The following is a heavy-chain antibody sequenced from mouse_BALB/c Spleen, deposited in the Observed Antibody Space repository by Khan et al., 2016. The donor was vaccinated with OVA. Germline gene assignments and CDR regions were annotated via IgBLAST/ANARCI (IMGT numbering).Heavy chain of an antibody. CDR2: IDPSDSFT. V-gene: IGHV1-69*02. CDR1: GYTFTSYW. Sequence: QVQLKQSGAELVKPGASVKLSCKASGYTFTSYWIHWVKQRPGRGLEWIGEIDPSDSFTNSNQKFKGKATLTVDESSSTAYMQLSSLTSDDSAVYCCTRSFRNYEIFDYWGQGTTLTVSS. D-gene: IGHD2-1*01. J-gene: IGHJ2*01. CDR3: TRSFRNYEIFDY.